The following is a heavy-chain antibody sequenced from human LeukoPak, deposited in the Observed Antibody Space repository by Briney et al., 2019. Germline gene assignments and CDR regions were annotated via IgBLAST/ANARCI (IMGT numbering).Heavy chain of an antibody. CDR2: ISYDGSNK. Sequence: GGSLRLPCAASGFTFSSYAVHWVRQAPGKGLEWVALISYDGSNKYYEDSVKGRFTISRDNSKNTLYLQMNSLRAEDTAVYYCARDRNYYGSRYFGMDVWGQGTTVTVSS. J-gene: IGHJ6*02. D-gene: IGHD3-10*01. CDR3: ARDRNYYGSRYFGMDV. CDR1: GFTFSSYA. V-gene: IGHV3-30-3*01.